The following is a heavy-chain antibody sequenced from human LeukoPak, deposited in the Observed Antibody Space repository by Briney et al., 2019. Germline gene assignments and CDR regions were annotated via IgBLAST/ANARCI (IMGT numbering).Heavy chain of an antibody. CDR1: GFTFSDYS. J-gene: IGHJ4*02. CDR3: ARDTKYAFDN. Sequence: GGSLRLSCAASGFTFSDYSMNWVSQAPGKGLEWISYVGISSGNTKYADSVKGRFTISGDKAKNSLYLQMNSLRVEDTAVYYCARDTKYAFDNWGQGTLVTVSS. V-gene: IGHV3-48*01. D-gene: IGHD2-2*01. CDR2: VGISSGNT.